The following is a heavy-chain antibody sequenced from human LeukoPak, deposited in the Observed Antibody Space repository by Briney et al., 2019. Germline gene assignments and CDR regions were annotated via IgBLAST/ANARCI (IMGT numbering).Heavy chain of an antibody. CDR2: TYYRSKWYI. CDR1: GDSFSSNSAA. Sequence: SQTLSLTCAISGDSFSSNSAAWTWLRQSPSRGHEWLGRTYYRSKWYIEYAASVKSRITINPDTSKNQVSLQVNSVTPEDTAMYYCATNVFDVWGQGTMVTVSS. J-gene: IGHJ3*01. CDR3: ATNVFDV. V-gene: IGHV6-1*01.